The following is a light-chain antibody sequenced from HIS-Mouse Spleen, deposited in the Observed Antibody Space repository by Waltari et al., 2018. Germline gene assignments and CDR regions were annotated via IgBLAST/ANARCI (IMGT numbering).Light chain of an antibody. CDR1: SSDFGGYNY. V-gene: IGLV2-11*01. J-gene: IGLJ1*01. Sequence: QSALTQPRSVSGSPGQSATISCTGTSSDFGGYNYVSWYQLHPGKAPKLMIYDVSKRPSGVPDRFSGSKSGNTASLTISGLQAEDEADYYCCSYAGSYTGVFGTGTKVTVL. CDR2: DVS. CDR3: CSYAGSYTGV.